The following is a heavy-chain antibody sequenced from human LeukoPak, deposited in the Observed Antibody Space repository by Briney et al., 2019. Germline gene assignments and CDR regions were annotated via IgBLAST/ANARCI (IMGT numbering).Heavy chain of an antibody. CDR3: ARDASDIVVVPAAVGPFDL. D-gene: IGHD2-2*01. Sequence: GGSLRLSCAASGFTFSSYAMYWVRRTPGKGLEYVSVISGNGVSTHYATSVKGRFSISRDNSKNTLYLQMGSLRAEDMAVYYCARDASDIVVVPAAVGPFDLWGQGTLVTVSS. CDR1: GFTFSSYA. V-gene: IGHV3-64*01. CDR2: ISGNGVST. J-gene: IGHJ4*02.